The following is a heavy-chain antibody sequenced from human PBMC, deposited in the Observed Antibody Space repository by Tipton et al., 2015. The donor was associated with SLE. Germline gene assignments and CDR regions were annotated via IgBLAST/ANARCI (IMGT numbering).Heavy chain of an antibody. Sequence: TLSLTCTVPGGSISGYYWSWVRQPPGQGLEWIGYIHYRGSTNYNPSLKSRVTISLDTSENQFSLKLSSVTAADTAMYYCARDRYCGAGSCFDWYFDVWGRGTLVTVSS. V-gene: IGHV4-59*01. J-gene: IGHJ2*01. D-gene: IGHD2-15*01. CDR2: IHYRGST. CDR3: ARDRYCGAGSCFDWYFDV. CDR1: GGSISGYY.